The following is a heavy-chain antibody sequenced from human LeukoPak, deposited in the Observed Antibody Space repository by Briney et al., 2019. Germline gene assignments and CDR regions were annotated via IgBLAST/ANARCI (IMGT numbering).Heavy chain of an antibody. CDR1: GFTFSSYA. CDR2: FSGSGGTT. J-gene: IGHJ4*02. CDR3: AEQVSDYDSSTYYYY. V-gene: IGHV3-23*01. Sequence: GGTLRLSCAASGFTFSSYAMSWVRQAPGKGLVWVLDFSGSGGTTYYADSVKGRFIISRDNSKNTLYLQMNSLRAEDTAVYYCAEQVSDYDSSTYYYYWGQGGLVTVCS. D-gene: IGHD3-22*01.